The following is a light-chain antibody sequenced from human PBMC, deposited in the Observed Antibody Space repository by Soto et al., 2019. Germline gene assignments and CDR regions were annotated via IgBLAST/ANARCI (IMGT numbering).Light chain of an antibody. CDR3: QQYNSLYT. CDR1: QRSSGW. V-gene: IGKV1-5*03. CDR2: KVS. Sequence: DIQSTQSPSSLSSCLVDIVTITCRASQRSSGWLAWYQQKPGKAPKLLMYKVSTLESGVPSRFSGSGSETDFTLTISSLQTDDFATYYCQQYNSLYTFGQGTKVDI. J-gene: IGKJ2*01.